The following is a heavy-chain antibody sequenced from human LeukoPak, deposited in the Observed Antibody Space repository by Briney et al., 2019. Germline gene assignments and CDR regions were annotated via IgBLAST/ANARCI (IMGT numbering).Heavy chain of an antibody. J-gene: IGHJ4*02. CDR1: GGSISSYY. D-gene: IGHD5-18*01. Sequence: SETLSLTCTVSGGSISSYYWNWIPQPPGKGLEWIGYIYYSGSTNYNPSLKSRVTISVDTSKNQFSLKLSSVTAADTAVYYCARHLQRGYSYGVLFDYWGQGTLVTVSS. CDR3: ARHLQRGYSYGVLFDY. V-gene: IGHV4-59*08. CDR2: IYYSGST.